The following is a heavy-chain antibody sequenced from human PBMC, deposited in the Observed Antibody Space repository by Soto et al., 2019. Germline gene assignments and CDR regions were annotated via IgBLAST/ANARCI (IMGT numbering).Heavy chain of an antibody. CDR3: VRATYFSESSGYTRCIDP. D-gene: IGHD3-22*01. CDR2: SGDKPQGYST. J-gene: IGHJ5*02. CDR1: GFTLIDHD. V-gene: IGHV3-72*01. Sequence: VVSLILSCSVSGFTLIDHDIYWFRQAPVNGLEWVGRSGDKPQGYSTAYAASVKGRFTTSRDESKNSAYLQMNSLKTEDTAVYYCVRATYFSESSGYTRCIDPWAKGPLVTXS.